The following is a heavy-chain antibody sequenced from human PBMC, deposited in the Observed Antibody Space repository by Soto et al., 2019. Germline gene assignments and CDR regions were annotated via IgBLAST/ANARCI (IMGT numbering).Heavy chain of an antibody. D-gene: IGHD3-10*02. J-gene: IGHJ4*02. Sequence: QVQLVESGGGVVQPGRSLRLSCAASGFTFSSFGIHWVRQAPGKGLEWVAVISYDGSNKYYADSVKGRFTISRDNSKNPLYLQMNSLRAEYTAVYYCAKDRTTGLICSPSRDYGCQATLVTVSS. CDR3: AKDRTTGLICSPSRDY. CDR1: GFTFSSFG. CDR2: ISYDGSNK. V-gene: IGHV3-30*18.